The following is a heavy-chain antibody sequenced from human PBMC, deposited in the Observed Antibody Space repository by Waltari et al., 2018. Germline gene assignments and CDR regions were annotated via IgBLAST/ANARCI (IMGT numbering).Heavy chain of an antibody. CDR2: IKQDGSEK. D-gene: IGHD5-12*01. Sequence: EVQLVESGGGLVQPGGSLRLSCAASGFTFSRYWMSWVRQAPGKGLEWVANIKQDGSEKDYVDSVKGRFTIYRDNAKNALYLQMNSLRAEDTAVYYCARAEYSGYGVFDYWGQGTLVTVSS. CDR1: GFTFSRYW. V-gene: IGHV3-7*04. CDR3: ARAEYSGYGVFDY. J-gene: IGHJ4*02.